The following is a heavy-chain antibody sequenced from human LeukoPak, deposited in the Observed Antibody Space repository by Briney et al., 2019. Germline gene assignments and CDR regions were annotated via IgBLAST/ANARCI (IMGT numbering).Heavy chain of an antibody. D-gene: IGHD6-13*01. CDR1: GFTFSSYW. Sequence: PGGSLRLSCAASGFTFSSYWMNWVRQAPGKGLVWVSRIASDGSSTTYADSVKGRFTISRDNSKNTLYLQMNSLRAEDTAVYYCARDGGYSSSSYYYYGMDVWGQGTTVTVSS. CDR2: IASDGSST. V-gene: IGHV3-74*01. CDR3: ARDGGYSSSSYYYYGMDV. J-gene: IGHJ6*02.